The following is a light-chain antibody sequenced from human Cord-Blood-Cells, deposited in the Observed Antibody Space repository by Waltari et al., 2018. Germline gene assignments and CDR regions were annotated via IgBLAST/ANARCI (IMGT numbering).Light chain of an antibody. CDR1: QSVSSSY. J-gene: IGKJ4*01. Sequence: EIVLTQSPGNLSLSPGERATLSCSASQSVSSSYLAWYQQKPGQAPRLLIYGASSRATGIPDRFSGSGSGTDFTLTISRLEPEDFAVYYCQQYGSSPLTFGGGTKVEIK. CDR3: QQYGSSPLT. V-gene: IGKV3-20*01. CDR2: GAS.